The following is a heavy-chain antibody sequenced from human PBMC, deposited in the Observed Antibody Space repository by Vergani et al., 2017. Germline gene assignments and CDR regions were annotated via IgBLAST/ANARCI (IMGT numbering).Heavy chain of an antibody. J-gene: IGHJ3*02. CDR3: AKVGRSEVAGTFGAFDI. CDR1: GFTVSSNY. Sequence: EVQVVETGGGLVQPGGSLRLSCAASGFTVSSNYMSWVRQAPGKGLEWVSTLSASDRRTHYADSVKGRFTISRDNSKNTLFLHMNSLRPEDTAVYYCAKVGRSEVAGTFGAFDIWGQGTMVTVSS. CDR2: LSASDRRT. V-gene: IGHV3-23*04. D-gene: IGHD6-19*01.